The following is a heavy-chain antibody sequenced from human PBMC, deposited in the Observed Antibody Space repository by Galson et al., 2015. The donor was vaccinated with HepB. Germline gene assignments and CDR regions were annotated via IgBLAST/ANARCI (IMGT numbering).Heavy chain of an antibody. CDR2: IKQDGSEK. CDR3: ARDGIVGATLFDY. CDR1: GLTFSSYW. V-gene: IGHV3-7*03. J-gene: IGHJ4*02. Sequence: SLRLSCAASGLTFSSYWMTWVRQAPGKGLEWVANIKQDGSEKYYVDSVKGRFTISRDNAKNSLYLQMNSLRAEDTAVFYCARDGIVGATLFDYWGQGTLVTVSS. D-gene: IGHD1-26*01.